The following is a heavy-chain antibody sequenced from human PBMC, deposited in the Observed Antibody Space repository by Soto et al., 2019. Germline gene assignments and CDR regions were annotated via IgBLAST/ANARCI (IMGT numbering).Heavy chain of an antibody. CDR1: GFTFSSCA. V-gene: IGHV3-30-3*01. CDR3: ARDQDYDDSSGSDTFDI. CDR2: ISYDGSKK. D-gene: IGHD3-22*01. J-gene: IGHJ3*02. Sequence: QVQLVESGGGVVQPGRSLRLSCAASGFTFSSCAMHWVRQAPGKGLEWVAVISYDGSKKFSADSVKGRFTISRDNSKNTLYLQMNSLRAEDTAVYYCARDQDYDDSSGSDTFDIWGQGTMVTVSS.